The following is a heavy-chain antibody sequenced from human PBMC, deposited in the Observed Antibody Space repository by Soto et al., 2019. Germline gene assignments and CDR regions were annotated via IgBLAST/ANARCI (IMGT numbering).Heavy chain of an antibody. Sequence: PGGSLRLSCAASGFTFSSYSMNWVRQAPGKGLEWVSSISSSSSYIYYADSVKGRFTISRDNAKNSLYLQMNSLRAEDTAVYYCARDAPLRYYYGMDVWGQGTTVTVSS. CDR2: ISSSSSYI. J-gene: IGHJ6*02. CDR1: GFTFSSYS. CDR3: ARDAPLRYYYGMDV. V-gene: IGHV3-21*01.